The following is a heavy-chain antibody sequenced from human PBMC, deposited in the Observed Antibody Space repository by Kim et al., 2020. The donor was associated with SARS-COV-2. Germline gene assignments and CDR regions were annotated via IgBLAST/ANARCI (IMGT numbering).Heavy chain of an antibody. Sequence: GGSLRLSCAASVFTFSSYGMYWVRQAPGKGLEWVSVISYDGSKEYYADAVKGRFSISRDNSENTLYLQMNSLRAEDTAVYYCARRRSGTTNYYYYMDVWGKGTTVTVSS. CDR1: VFTFSSYG. D-gene: IGHD4-17*01. CDR3: ARRRSGTTNYYYYMDV. CDR2: ISYDGSKE. J-gene: IGHJ6*03. V-gene: IGHV3-33*05.